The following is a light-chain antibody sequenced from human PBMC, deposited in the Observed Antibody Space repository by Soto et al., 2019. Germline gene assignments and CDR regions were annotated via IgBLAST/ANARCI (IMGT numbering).Light chain of an antibody. J-gene: IGLJ2*01. CDR2: DVS. CDR3: SPYTSSSTYVV. Sequence: QSALTQPAAVSGSPGQSITISCTGTSSDVGGYNYVSWYQQHPGKAPKLMIYDVSNRPSGVSNRFSGSKSGNTASLTISGLHAEYEADYYCSPYTSSSTYVVFGGGTKLTVL. CDR1: SSDVGGYNY. V-gene: IGLV2-14*01.